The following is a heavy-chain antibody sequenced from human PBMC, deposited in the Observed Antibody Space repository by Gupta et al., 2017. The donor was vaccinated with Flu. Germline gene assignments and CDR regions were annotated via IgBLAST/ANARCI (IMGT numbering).Heavy chain of an antibody. V-gene: IGHV3-74*01. J-gene: IGHJ5*02. CDR3: ARDGAGDCSGGSCYSWLDP. D-gene: IGHD2-15*01. CDR2: IKSDGSSA. Sequence: RQAPGKGLVWVSRIKSDGSSATYADSVKGRFTISRDNAKSTLYLQMNSPRAGDTAVYYCARDGAGDCSGGSCYSWLDPWGQGTLVTVSS.